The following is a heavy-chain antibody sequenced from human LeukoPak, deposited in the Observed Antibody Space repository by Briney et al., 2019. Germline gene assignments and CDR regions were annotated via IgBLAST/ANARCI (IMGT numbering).Heavy chain of an antibody. D-gene: IGHD3-22*01. CDR3: ARGDRWYHNDISGPRGNFQH. Sequence: KPSETLSLTCTVSGGSISSSSYYWGWIRQPPGKGLEWIGSIYYSGSTYYNPSLKSRVTISVDTSKNQFSLKLNSVTAADTAVYYCARGDRWYHNDISGPRGNFQHWGQGTLVTVSS. V-gene: IGHV4-39*07. J-gene: IGHJ1*01. CDR2: IYYSGST. CDR1: GGSISSSSYY.